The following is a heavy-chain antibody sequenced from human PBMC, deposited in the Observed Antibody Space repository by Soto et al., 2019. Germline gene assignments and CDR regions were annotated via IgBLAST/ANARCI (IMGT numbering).Heavy chain of an antibody. D-gene: IGHD3-9*01. Sequence: QVQLVQSGAEVRRPGSSVKVSCKTSGGIFSDYALSWVRQAPGQGLEWMGRIIPIFGTTIYAQKFHGRVTITADEPTSTAFMELSSLRSEDTAVYYCARDEGGYDILTGYYKAHHFDQWGQGALVTVSS. V-gene: IGHV1-69*01. J-gene: IGHJ4*02. CDR3: ARDEGGYDILTGYYKAHHFDQ. CDR1: GGIFSDYA. CDR2: IIPIFGTT.